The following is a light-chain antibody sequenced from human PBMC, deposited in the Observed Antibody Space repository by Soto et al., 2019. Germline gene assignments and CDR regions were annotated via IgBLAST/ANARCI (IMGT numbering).Light chain of an antibody. J-gene: IGKJ5*01. CDR3: QQGGT. CDR2: DAS. Sequence: EIVLTQSPATLSLSPGERATLSCRASQSLNSYLAWYQQKPGQAPRLLIYDASISSTGIQARYSGSGSATDFTLTISSLEPKGFAVYYCQQGGTFGHGTRLEIK. CDR1: QSLNSY. V-gene: IGKV3-11*01.